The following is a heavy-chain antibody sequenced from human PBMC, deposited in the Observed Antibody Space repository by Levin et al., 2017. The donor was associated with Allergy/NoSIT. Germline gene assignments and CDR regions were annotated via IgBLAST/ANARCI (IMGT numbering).Heavy chain of an antibody. Sequence: PGGSLRLSCAASGFTFSNYGMHWVRQAPGKGLEWVALISYDGSNKYYADSVKGRFTISRDNSKNTLYLQMNSLRAEDTAVYYCAKDAIAYYVDYFDNWGQGTLVTVSS. D-gene: IGHD3-10*02. J-gene: IGHJ4*02. V-gene: IGHV3-30*18. CDR2: ISYDGSNK. CDR3: AKDAIAYYVDYFDN. CDR1: GFTFSNYG.